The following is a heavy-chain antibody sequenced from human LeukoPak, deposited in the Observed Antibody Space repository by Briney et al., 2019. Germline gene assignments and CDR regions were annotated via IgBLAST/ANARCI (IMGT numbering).Heavy chain of an antibody. V-gene: IGHV3-7*01. J-gene: IGHJ2*01. CDR3: ARDWNWGFWYFDL. CDR2: IKQDGSEK. D-gene: IGHD1-7*01. Sequence: GGSLRLSCAASGFTFSSYWMSWVRQAPGKGLEWVANIKQDGSEKYYVDSVKGRFTISRDNAKNSLYLQMNSLRAEDTAVYCCARDWNWGFWYFDLWGRGTLVTVSS. CDR1: GFTFSSYW.